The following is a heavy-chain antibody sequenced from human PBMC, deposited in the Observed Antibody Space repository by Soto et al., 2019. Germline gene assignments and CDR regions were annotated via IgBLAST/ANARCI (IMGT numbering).Heavy chain of an antibody. V-gene: IGHV4-59*01. D-gene: IGHD3-10*01. CDR2: IYYSGST. CDR1: GGSISSYY. CDR3: ARTSGVITLPEYFQH. Sequence: SETLSLTCTVSGGSISSYYWSWIRQPPGKGLEWIGYIYYSGSTNYNPSLKSRVTISVDTSKNQFSLKLSSVTAADTAEYYCARTSGVITLPEYFQHWGQGTLVTVSS. J-gene: IGHJ1*01.